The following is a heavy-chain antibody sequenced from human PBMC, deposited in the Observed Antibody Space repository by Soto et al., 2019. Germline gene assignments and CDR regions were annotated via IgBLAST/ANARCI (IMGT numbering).Heavy chain of an antibody. CDR2: ISAYNGNT. Sequence: ASVKVSCKASGYTFTSYGISWVRQAPGQGLEWMGWISAYNGNTNYAQKLQGRVTMTTDTSTSTAYMELRSLRSDDTAVYYCARDRDDYGDSYPFDYWGQGTLVTVSS. D-gene: IGHD4-17*01. J-gene: IGHJ4*02. CDR1: GYTFTSYG. V-gene: IGHV1-18*01. CDR3: ARDRDDYGDSYPFDY.